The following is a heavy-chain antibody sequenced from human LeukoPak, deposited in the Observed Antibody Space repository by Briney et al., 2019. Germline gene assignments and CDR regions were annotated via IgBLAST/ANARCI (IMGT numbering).Heavy chain of an antibody. V-gene: IGHV3-30*02. CDR1: GFTFSSYG. J-gene: IGHJ6*03. D-gene: IGHD6-13*01. Sequence: GGSLRLSCVASGFTFSSYGMHWVRQAPGKGLEWVAFIRYDGSNKYYADSVKGRFTISRDNSKNTLYLQMNSLRAEDTAVYYCARISSSSWYVWGYYYYYMDVWGKGTTVTISS. CDR3: ARISSSSWYVWGYYYYYMDV. CDR2: IRYDGSNK.